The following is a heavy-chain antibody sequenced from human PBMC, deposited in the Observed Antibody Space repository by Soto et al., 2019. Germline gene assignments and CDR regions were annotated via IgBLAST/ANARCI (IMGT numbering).Heavy chain of an antibody. D-gene: IGHD3-22*01. CDR2: ISHDGNNK. J-gene: IGHJ4*02. CDR1: GFTFSSYA. V-gene: IGHV3-30*14. Sequence: QVHLVESGGGVVQPGRSLRLSCAASGFTFSSYAIHWVRQAPGKGLEWVAVISHDGNNKYYADSVKGRFTISRDSSKNTVSLQMKTLTAEDTALYYCARDVVMTLEYWGQGTLVIVSS. CDR3: ARDVVMTLEY.